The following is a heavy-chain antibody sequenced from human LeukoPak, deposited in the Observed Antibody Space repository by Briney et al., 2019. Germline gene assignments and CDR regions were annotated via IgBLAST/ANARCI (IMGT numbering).Heavy chain of an antibody. CDR2: IRSKTYGGTT. J-gene: IGHJ4*02. Sequence: GGSLRLSCTGSGLTFGDYGMSWFRQAPGKGLEWVGHIRSKTYGGTTEYATSIKGRFTISRDDSKSIAYLQMNSLKTEDTAVYYCSRDDYWGQENFDYWGQGTLVTVSS. CDR3: SRDDYWGQENFDY. CDR1: GLTFGDYG. V-gene: IGHV3-49*03. D-gene: IGHD7-27*01.